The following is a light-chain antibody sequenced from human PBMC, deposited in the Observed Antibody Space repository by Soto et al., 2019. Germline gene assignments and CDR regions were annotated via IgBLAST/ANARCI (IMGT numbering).Light chain of an antibody. J-gene: IGKJ2*01. CDR1: QSISSW. CDR2: KAS. V-gene: IGKV1-5*03. Sequence: DIQMTQSPSTLSASVGDRVTITCRASQSISSWVAWYQQKPGKAPKILIYKASILESGVPSRFSGSGSGAEFTLTISSLQPDDFATYYCQQYNLYATFGQGTKVDIK. CDR3: QQYNLYAT.